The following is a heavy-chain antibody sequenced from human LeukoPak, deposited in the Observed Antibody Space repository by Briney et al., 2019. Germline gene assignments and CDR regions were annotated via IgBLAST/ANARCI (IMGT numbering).Heavy chain of an antibody. CDR1: GFTFTNYA. Sequence: GGSLRLSCAASGFTFTNYAMSWVGQAQGRGLEGVSGMSGRGVSTYYADSVKGRFTISSDNSKNTLYLQMNSLRAEDTAIYYCAKDCNGGNCYIDYWGQGTLVTVAS. CDR3: AKDCNGGNCYIDY. D-gene: IGHD2-15*01. J-gene: IGHJ4*02. V-gene: IGHV3-23*01. CDR2: MSGRGVST.